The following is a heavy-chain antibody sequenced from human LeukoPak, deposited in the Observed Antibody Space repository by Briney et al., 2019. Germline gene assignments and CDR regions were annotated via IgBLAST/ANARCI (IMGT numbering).Heavy chain of an antibody. CDR2: ISSSSSYI. CDR1: GFTFSSYS. D-gene: IGHD3-10*01. J-gene: IGHJ4*02. Sequence: GGSLRLSCAASGFTFSSYSMNWVRQAPGKGLEWVSSISSSSSYIYYADSVKGRFTISRDNAKNSLYLQMNSLRAEDTAVYYCARDWAYYYGSGSYYLDYWGQGTLVTVSS. CDR3: ARDWAYYYGSGSYYLDY. V-gene: IGHV3-21*01.